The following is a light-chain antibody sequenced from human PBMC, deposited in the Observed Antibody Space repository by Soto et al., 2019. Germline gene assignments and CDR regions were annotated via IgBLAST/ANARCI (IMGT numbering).Light chain of an antibody. Sequence: VLTQSPGTLSLSPGERATLSCRASQSISTNNLAWYQHKPGQAPMLLIFGTSIRATAPPDRFTGSGSGTDFTLTITAVEPEDFAVYYCQRYGTSPYTFGQGTKLEIK. J-gene: IGKJ2*01. CDR1: QSISTNN. CDR3: QRYGTSPYT. V-gene: IGKV3-20*01. CDR2: GTS.